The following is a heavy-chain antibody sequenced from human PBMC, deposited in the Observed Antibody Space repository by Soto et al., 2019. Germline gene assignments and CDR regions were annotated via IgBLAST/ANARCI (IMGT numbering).Heavy chain of an antibody. CDR3: ARELGYYYDSSGYYPFDY. V-gene: IGHV1-69*13. CDR2: IIPIFGTA. CDR1: GGTFSSYA. Sequence: SVKVSCKASGGTFSSYAISWVRQAPGQGLEWMGGIIPIFGTANYAQKFQGRVTITADESTGTAYMELSSLRSEDTAVYYCARELGYYYDSSGYYPFDYWGQGTLVTVSS. J-gene: IGHJ4*02. D-gene: IGHD3-22*01.